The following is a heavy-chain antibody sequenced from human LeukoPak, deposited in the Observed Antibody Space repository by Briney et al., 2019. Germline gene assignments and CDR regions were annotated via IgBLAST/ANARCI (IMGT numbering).Heavy chain of an antibody. D-gene: IGHD2-8*01. Sequence: SETLSLTCTVSGGSISSGSYYWSWIRQPAWKGLEWIGRIYSSGSTDYNPSLKSRVTISVDTSKNQFSLKLSSVTAADTAVYYCARAGIPGYCTNVTCSNWLDPWGQGTLVTVSS. V-gene: IGHV4-61*02. CDR1: GGSISSGSYY. CDR2: IYSSGST. CDR3: ARAGIPGYCTNVTCSNWLDP. J-gene: IGHJ5*02.